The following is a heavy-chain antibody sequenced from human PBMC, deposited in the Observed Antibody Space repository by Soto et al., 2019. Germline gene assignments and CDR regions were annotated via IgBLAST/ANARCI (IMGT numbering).Heavy chain of an antibody. CDR3: AKDTSPTTYNLFDY. D-gene: IGHD1-1*01. Sequence: GGSLRFSCAAPGFTFSSYAMSWVRQAPGKGLEWVSAISGSGGSTYYADSVKGRFTISRDNSKNTLYLQMNSLRAEDTAVYYCAKDTSPTTYNLFDYWGQGTLVTVSS. V-gene: IGHV3-23*01. CDR1: GFTFSSYA. CDR2: ISGSGGST. J-gene: IGHJ4*02.